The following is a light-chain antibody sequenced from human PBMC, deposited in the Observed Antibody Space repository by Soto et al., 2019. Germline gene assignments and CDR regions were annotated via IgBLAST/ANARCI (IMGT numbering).Light chain of an antibody. J-gene: IGKJ1*01. CDR1: QSLDRDY. V-gene: IGKV1-5*03. Sequence: IQMTQSPSTLSASLGDRVTMTCRASQSLDRDYLAWYQQKPGKAPKLLIYRASTLESGVPARFTGGGSGTAFTLTISSLEPDDFAVYYCQQYGSSPTFGQGTKVDIK. CDR3: QQYGSSPT. CDR2: RAS.